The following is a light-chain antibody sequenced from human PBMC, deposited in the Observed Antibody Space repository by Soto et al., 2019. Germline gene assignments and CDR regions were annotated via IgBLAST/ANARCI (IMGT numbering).Light chain of an antibody. CDR1: SSDVGSYGY. Sequence: QSVLTQPPSASGSPGQSVTISCTGTSSDVGSYGYVSWYQQHSGKAPKLMLYEVYKRPSGVPDRFSGSRSGNTASLTVSGLQSEDEANYYCASYPGNDIVLFGGGTKVTVL. CDR3: ASYPGNDIVL. V-gene: IGLV2-8*01. J-gene: IGLJ2*01. CDR2: EVY.